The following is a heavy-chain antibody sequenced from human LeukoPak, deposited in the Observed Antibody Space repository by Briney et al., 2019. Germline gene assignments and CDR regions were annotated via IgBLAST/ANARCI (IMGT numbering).Heavy chain of an antibody. CDR3: AKDFLLSMNTVPPPTLKKMDV. CDR1: GFTFSSYG. V-gene: IGHV3-30*02. Sequence: GGSLRLSCAASGFTFSSYGMHWVRRAPGKGLEWVAFIRCDGSNKYYADSVKGRFTISRDNSKNTLYLQMNSLRAEDTAVYYCAKDFLLSMNTVPPPTLKKMDVWGKGTTVTVSS. CDR2: IRCDGSNK. D-gene: IGHD4-11*01. J-gene: IGHJ6*04.